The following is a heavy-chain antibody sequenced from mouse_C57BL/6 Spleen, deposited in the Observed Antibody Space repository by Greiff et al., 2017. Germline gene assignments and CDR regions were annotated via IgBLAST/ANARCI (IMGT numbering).Heavy chain of an antibody. D-gene: IGHD1-1*01. J-gene: IGHJ1*03. CDR3: ARNWDYYGSSYPYWYFDV. V-gene: IGHV1-55*01. CDR2: IYPGSGST. Sequence: QVQLQQPGAELVKPGASVKMSCKASGYTFTSYWITWVKQRPGQGLEWIGDIYPGSGSTNYNEKFKSKATLTVDTSSSTAYMQLSSLTSEDSAVYYGARNWDYYGSSYPYWYFDVWGTGTTVTVSS. CDR1: GYTFTSYW.